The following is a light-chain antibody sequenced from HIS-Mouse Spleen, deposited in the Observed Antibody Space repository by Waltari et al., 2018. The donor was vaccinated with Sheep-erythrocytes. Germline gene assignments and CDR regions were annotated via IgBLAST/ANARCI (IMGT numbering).Light chain of an antibody. J-gene: IGLJ1*01. CDR1: SSDVGGYNS. V-gene: IGLV2-11*01. Sequence: QSALTQPRSVSGSPGQSVTISCPGPSSDVGGYNSVSWYQQHPGKAPKLRIYDVSKRPSGVPDRFSGSKSGNTASLTISGLQAEDEADYYCCSYAGSYNHVFATGTKVTVL. CDR3: CSYAGSYNHV. CDR2: DVS.